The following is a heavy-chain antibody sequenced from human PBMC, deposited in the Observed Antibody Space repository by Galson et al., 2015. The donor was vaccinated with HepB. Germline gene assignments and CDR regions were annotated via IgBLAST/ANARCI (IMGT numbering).Heavy chain of an antibody. V-gene: IGHV3-49*03. D-gene: IGHD4-17*01. J-gene: IGHJ2*01. CDR3: TRVRTESTVTTILISNWYFDL. CDR2: IRSKAYGGTT. Sequence: SLRLSCAASGFTFGDYAMSWFRQAPGKGLEWVGFIRSKAYGGTTEYAASVKGRFTISRDDSKSIAYLQMNSLKTEDTAVYYCTRVRTESTVTTILISNWYFDLWGRGTLVTVSS. CDR1: GFTFGDYA.